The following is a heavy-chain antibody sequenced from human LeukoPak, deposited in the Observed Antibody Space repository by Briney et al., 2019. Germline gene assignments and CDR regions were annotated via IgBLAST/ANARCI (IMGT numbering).Heavy chain of an antibody. CDR1: AFTFSSHG. J-gene: IGHJ4*02. D-gene: IGHD3-16*01. V-gene: IGHV3-33*01. CDR3: VRWGTGKILDY. CDR2: IWYDGSNK. Sequence: GGSLRLSCAASAFTFSSHGMHWVRQSPGKGLEWVAVIWYDGSNKYYADSVKGRFTISRDNSKNTLYLQMDSLRAEDTAVYYCVRWGTGKILDYWGQGTLITVSS.